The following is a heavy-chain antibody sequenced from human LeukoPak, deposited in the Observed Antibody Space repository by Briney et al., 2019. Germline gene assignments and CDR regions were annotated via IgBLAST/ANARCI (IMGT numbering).Heavy chain of an antibody. CDR3: ARHWETSSWYVDY. CDR1: GGSISSYY. Sequence: PSETLSLTCTVSGGSISSYYWSWIRQPPGKGLEWIGYIYYSGSTNCNPSLKSRVTISVDTSKNQLSLKLSSVTAADTAVYYCARHWETSSWYVDYWGQGILVTVSS. J-gene: IGHJ4*02. V-gene: IGHV4-59*08. CDR2: IYYSGST. D-gene: IGHD6-13*01.